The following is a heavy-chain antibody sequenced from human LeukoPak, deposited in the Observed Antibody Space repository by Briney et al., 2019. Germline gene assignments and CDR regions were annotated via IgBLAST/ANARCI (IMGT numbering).Heavy chain of an antibody. CDR3: ARDSPGSGLNCDQ. CDR2: IHYSGRT. J-gene: IGHJ4*02. V-gene: IGHV4-31*03. CDR1: GGSINNNNYY. D-gene: IGHD3-10*01. Sequence: PSQTLSLTCTVSGGSINNNNYYWSWIRQHPGQGLEWIGYIHYSGRTFYNPSLKSRLTISVDTSNNQFSLKLTSVTAADTAVYYCARDSPGSGLNCDQWGQGTLVTVSS.